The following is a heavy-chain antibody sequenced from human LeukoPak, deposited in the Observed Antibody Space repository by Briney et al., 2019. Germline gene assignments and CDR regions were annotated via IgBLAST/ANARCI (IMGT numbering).Heavy chain of an antibody. D-gene: IGHD5-18*01. CDR1: GYTFSNYY. CDR2: VNPSGGST. V-gene: IGHV1-46*01. Sequence: ASVKVSCKASGYTFSNYYMNWVRQAPGQGLEWMGIVNPSGGSTSYAQKFQGRVTVTRDTSTGTVYMELSSLRSEDTAVYYCASGYSYGLEDYWGQGTLVTVSS. CDR3: ASGYSYGLEDY. J-gene: IGHJ4*02.